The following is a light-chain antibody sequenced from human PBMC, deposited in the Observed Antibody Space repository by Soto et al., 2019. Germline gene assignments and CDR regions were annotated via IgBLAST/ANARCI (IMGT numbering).Light chain of an antibody. CDR2: NNN. CDR1: SSNIGSNP. CDR3: AAWDDSLNGVV. J-gene: IGLJ2*01. V-gene: IGLV1-44*01. Sequence: QSVLTQPPSASGTPGQRVTISCSGSSSNIGSNPVNWYQQLPGTAPKLLFYNNNQRPSGVPDRVSGSKSGTSASLAISGLQSEDEADYYCAAWDDSLNGVVFGGGTKLTVL.